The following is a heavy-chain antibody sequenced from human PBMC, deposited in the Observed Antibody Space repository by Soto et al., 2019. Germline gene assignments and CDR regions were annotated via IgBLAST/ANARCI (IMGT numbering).Heavy chain of an antibody. CDR3: ARANGWFRYFDY. J-gene: IGHJ4*02. D-gene: IGHD6-19*01. CDR1: GGSISSYY. Sequence: SETLSLTCTVSGGSISSYYWSWIRQPPGKGLEWIGYIYYSGSTNYNPSLKSRVTISVDTSKNQFSLKLSSVTAADTAVYYCARANGWFRYFDYWGQGTLVTVSS. V-gene: IGHV4-59*01. CDR2: IYYSGST.